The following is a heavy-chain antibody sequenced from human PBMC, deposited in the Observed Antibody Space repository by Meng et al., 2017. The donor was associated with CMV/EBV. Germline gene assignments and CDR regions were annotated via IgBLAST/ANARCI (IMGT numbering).Heavy chain of an antibody. CDR3: AKDIANYYDSSGDLDY. V-gene: IGHV3-9*01. CDR1: GFTFDDYA. D-gene: IGHD3-22*01. Sequence: GGSLRPSCAASGFTFDDYAMHWVRQAPGKGLEWVSGISWNSGSIGYADSVKGRFTISRDNAKNSLYLQMNSLRAEDTALYYCAKDIANYYDSSGDLDYWGQGTLVTVSS. CDR2: ISWNSGSI. J-gene: IGHJ4*02.